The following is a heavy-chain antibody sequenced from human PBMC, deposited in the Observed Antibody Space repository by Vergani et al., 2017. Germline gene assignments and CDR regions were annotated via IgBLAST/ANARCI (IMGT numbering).Heavy chain of an antibody. CDR2: IRSKAYGQAT. V-gene: IGHV3-49*03. CDR3: VRDQVTMLRGSDALDI. Sequence: EVQLVESGGDLVQPGRSLRLSCTASGFTFGYYAMDWFRQAPGQGPEWVGGIRSKAYGQATIYAASVKGRFTISRDDSKSIAYLQMNNLQTEDTAMYYCVRDQVTMLRGSDALDIWGQGTMVTVSS. J-gene: IGHJ3*02. D-gene: IGHD3-10*01. CDR1: GFTFGYYA.